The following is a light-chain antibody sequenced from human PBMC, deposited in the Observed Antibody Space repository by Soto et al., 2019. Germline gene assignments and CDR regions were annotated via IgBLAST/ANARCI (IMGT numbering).Light chain of an antibody. CDR3: SSYTSSGTLV. J-gene: IGLJ2*01. V-gene: IGLV2-14*01. CDR1: SGDVGNYHY. CDR2: DVD. Sequence: QSALTQPASVSGSPGQSITISCTGTSGDVGNYHYVSWYQQHPGKVPKLMIYDVDNRPSAVSNRFSGSKSGNTASLTISVLQAEDEFDYYCSSYTSSGTLVFGGGTKLTVL.